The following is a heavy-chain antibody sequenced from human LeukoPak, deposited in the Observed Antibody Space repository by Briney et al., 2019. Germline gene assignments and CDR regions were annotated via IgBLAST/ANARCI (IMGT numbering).Heavy chain of an antibody. Sequence: PGGSLRLSCAASGFTFSDYYMSWIRQAPGKGLEWVSYISSSGSSIYYADSVKGRFTISRDNAKNSLYLQMNSLRAEDTAVYYCARESNYGSLGKQGYYFDYWGQGTLVTVSS. D-gene: IGHD3-10*01. J-gene: IGHJ4*02. V-gene: IGHV3-11*01. CDR2: ISSSGSSI. CDR3: ARESNYGSLGKQGYYFDY. CDR1: GFTFSDYY.